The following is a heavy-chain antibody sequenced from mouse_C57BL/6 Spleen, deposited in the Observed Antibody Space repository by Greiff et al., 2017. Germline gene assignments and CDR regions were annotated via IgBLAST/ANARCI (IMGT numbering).Heavy chain of an antibody. CDR3: AIDWYYGCSLGFAY. Sequence: QVQLKESGPELVKPGASVKISCKASGYAFSSSWMNWVKQRPGKGLEWIGRIYPGDGDTNYNGKFKGKATLTADKSSSTAYMQLSSLTSEDSAVYFCAIDWYYGCSLGFAYWGQGTLVTVSA. J-gene: IGHJ3*01. V-gene: IGHV1-82*01. D-gene: IGHD1-1*01. CDR1: GYAFSSSW. CDR2: IYPGDGDT.